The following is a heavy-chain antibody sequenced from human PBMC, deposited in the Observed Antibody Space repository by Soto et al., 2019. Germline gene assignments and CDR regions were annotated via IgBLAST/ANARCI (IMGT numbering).Heavy chain of an antibody. D-gene: IGHD3-10*01. J-gene: IGHJ3*02. Sequence: EVQLLESGGGLVQPGGSLRLSCAASGFTFSSHAISWVRQAPGKGLEWVSVTSGNGGNTYYAGSVKGRFTISRDSSKSTLYLQMNSLRAKDTAVYYCAKALYASGIGDAFDIWGQGTMVTVSS. CDR1: GFTFSSHA. V-gene: IGHV3-23*01. CDR3: AKALYASGIGDAFDI. CDR2: TSGNGGNT.